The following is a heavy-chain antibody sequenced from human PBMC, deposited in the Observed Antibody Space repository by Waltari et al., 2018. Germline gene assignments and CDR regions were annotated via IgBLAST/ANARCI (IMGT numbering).Heavy chain of an antibody. D-gene: IGHD7-27*01. J-gene: IGHJ5*01. CDR2: INYSGHT. CDR1: GGSISSYY. CDR3: ASSESGVFDF. Sequence: QVQLQASGPGLVKPSETLSLTCTVSGGSISSYYWSWIRQPPGKGLQWIGYINYSGHTNYNPSLKSRVTISEDTSKKQFSLKLRSVTAADTAVYYCASSESGVFDFWGQGTLVTVSS. V-gene: IGHV4-59*01.